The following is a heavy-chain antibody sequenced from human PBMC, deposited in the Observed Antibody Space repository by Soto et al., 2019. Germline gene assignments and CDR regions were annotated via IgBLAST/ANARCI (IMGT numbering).Heavy chain of an antibody. CDR1: GFTFSSYA. D-gene: IGHD3-10*01. CDR2: ISGSGGST. V-gene: IGHV3-23*01. CDR3: AKGANYGSGSNIGIFDY. J-gene: IGHJ4*02. Sequence: GGSLRLSCAASGFTFSSYAMSWVRQAPGKGLEWVSAISGSGGSTYYADSVKGRFTISRDNSKNTLYLQMNSLRAEDTAVYYCAKGANYGSGSNIGIFDYWGQGTLVTVSS.